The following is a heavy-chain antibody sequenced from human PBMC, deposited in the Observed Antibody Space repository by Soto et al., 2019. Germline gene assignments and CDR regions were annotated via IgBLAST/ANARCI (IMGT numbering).Heavy chain of an antibody. J-gene: IGHJ4*02. V-gene: IGHV3-21*01. D-gene: IGHD5-12*01. CDR2: ISSSSSYI. Sequence: GGSLRLSCAASGFTFSSYSMNWVRQAPGKGLEWVSSISSSSSYIYYADSVKGRFTISRDNAKNSLYLQMNSLRAEDTAVYYCARELSGYDSPFGYWGQGTLVTV. CDR3: ARELSGYDSPFGY. CDR1: GFTFSSYS.